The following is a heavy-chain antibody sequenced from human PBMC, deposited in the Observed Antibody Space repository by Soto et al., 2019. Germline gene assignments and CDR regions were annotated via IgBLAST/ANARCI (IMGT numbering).Heavy chain of an antibody. CDR2: IYYSERT. Sequence: QVQLQESGPGLVKPSQTLSLTCTVSGGSISSGGYYWSWIRQHPGKGLEWIGYIYYSERTYYNPSLNSRVTISVDTSKNQFSLKLSSVTAADTAVYYCARGMFDRRYNWFDPCGQGTLVTVSS. D-gene: IGHD3-10*02. CDR3: ARGMFDRRYNWFDP. J-gene: IGHJ5*02. V-gene: IGHV4-31*03. CDR1: GGSISSGGYY.